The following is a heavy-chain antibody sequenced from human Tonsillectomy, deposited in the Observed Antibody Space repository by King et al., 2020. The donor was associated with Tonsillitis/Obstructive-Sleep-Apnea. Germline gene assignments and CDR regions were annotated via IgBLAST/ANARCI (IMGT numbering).Heavy chain of an antibody. CDR3: AKDISSGYSYYFDY. CDR1: GFTFSNYA. Sequence: VQLVESGGGLVQPGGSLRLSCAASGFTFSNYAKNWVRQAPGKGLEWVSAISGSGGSTYYADSVKGRFTISRDNSKNTLYLQMNSLRAEDTAVYYCAKDISSGYSYYFDYWGQGILVTVSS. CDR2: ISGSGGST. D-gene: IGHD3-22*01. J-gene: IGHJ4*02. V-gene: IGHV3-23*04.